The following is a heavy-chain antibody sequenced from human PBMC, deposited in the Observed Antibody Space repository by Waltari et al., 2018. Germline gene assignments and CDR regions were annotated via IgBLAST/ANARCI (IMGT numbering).Heavy chain of an antibody. D-gene: IGHD6-19*01. CDR3: ARHYSSGPKGQDAFDI. CDR2: IYPGDSDT. V-gene: IGHV5-51*01. J-gene: IGHJ3*02. Sequence: EVQLVQSGAEVKKPGASLKISCKGSGYSFTSYWIGWVRQMPGKGLEWMGIIYPGDSDTRYSPSFQGQVTISADKSISTAYLQWSSLKASDTAMYYCARHYSSGPKGQDAFDIWGQGTMVTVSS. CDR1: GYSFTSYW.